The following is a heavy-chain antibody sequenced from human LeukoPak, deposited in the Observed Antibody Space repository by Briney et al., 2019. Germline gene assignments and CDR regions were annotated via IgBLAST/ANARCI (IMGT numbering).Heavy chain of an antibody. V-gene: IGHV3-23*01. CDR2: ISDDGSGT. D-gene: IGHD3-10*01. CDR3: AKDRYYGSGNRDAFDI. J-gene: IGHJ3*02. CDR1: GFTFSSYA. Sequence: PGGSLRLSCAASGFTFSSYAMSWVRQAPGKGLDWVSGISDDGSGTYYADSVKGRFTISRDNSKNTLYVQMTSLRAEDTAVYYCAKDRYYGSGNRDAFDIWGQGTMVTVSS.